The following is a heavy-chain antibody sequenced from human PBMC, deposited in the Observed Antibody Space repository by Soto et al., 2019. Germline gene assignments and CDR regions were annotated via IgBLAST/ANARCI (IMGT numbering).Heavy chain of an antibody. CDR2: ISSSGSTI. CDR3: ARGARPYDWLPLSDAFDI. Sequence: GGSLRLSCAASGFTFSSYEMNWVRQAPGKGLEWVSYISSSGSTIYYADSVKGRFTISRDNAKNSLYLQMNSLRAEDTAVYYCARGARPYDWLPLSDAFDIWGQGTMVTVSS. J-gene: IGHJ3*02. CDR1: GFTFSSYE. V-gene: IGHV3-48*03. D-gene: IGHD3-9*01.